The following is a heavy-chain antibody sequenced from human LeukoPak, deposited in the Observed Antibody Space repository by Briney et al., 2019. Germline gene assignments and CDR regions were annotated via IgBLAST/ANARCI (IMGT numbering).Heavy chain of an antibody. J-gene: IGHJ4*02. V-gene: IGHV5-51*01. CDR1: GYSFNSYC. Sequence: GESLKISCRGSGYSFNSYCIAWVRQMPGKGLEWMGFIFPGDSDTRYTPSFQGHVSFSVDKSMKTAYLQWSSLKSSDSAMYYCARRPDTGAAADYTLDIWGQGTLVTVSS. D-gene: IGHD6-13*01. CDR2: IFPGDSDT. CDR3: ARRPDTGAAADYTLDI.